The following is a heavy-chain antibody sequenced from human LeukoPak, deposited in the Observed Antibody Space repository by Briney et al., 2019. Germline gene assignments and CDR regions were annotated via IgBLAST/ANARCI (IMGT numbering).Heavy chain of an antibody. CDR1: GFTFSYYS. V-gene: IGHV3-48*02. D-gene: IGHD2-2*01. J-gene: IGHJ4*02. Sequence: TGGSLRLSCAVSGFTFSYYSMNWVRQAPGKGLEWVSYISSSGSTTYYADSVKGRFTVSRDNAKNSLYLQMNSLRDEDTAVYYCAFRPLGDCSSSTCYAFGYWGRGTLVTVSS. CDR2: ISSSGSTT. CDR3: AFRPLGDCSSSTCYAFGY.